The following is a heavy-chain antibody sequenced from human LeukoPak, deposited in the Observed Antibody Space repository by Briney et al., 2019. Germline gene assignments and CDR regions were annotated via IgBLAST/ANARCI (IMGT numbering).Heavy chain of an antibody. J-gene: IGHJ4*02. Sequence: GGSLRLSCAASGFTFSSYAMHWVRQAPGKGLEYVSAISSNGGSTYYANSVKGRFTISRDNSKNTLYLQMGSLRAEDMAVYYCARGGSYYDSSGYYSASDYWGQGTLVTVSS. D-gene: IGHD3-22*01. V-gene: IGHV3-64*01. CDR3: ARGGSYYDSSGYYSASDY. CDR1: GFTFSSYA. CDR2: ISSNGGST.